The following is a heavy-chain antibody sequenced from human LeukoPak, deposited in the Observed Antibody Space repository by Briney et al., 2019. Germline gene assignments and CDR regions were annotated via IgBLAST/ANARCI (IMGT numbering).Heavy chain of an antibody. J-gene: IGHJ6*02. D-gene: IGHD2-8*01. V-gene: IGHV3-23*01. CDR3: AKDRPNRDIVLMVYATVGAPYGMDV. Sequence: GGSLRLSCAAAGFTFSSYAMSWVRQAPGKGLEWVSSISGSGGSTYYADSVKGRFTISRDNSKNTLYLQMNSLRADDTAVYYCAKDRPNRDIVLMVYATVGAPYGMDVWGQGTTVTVSS. CDR2: ISGSGGST. CDR1: GFTFSSYA.